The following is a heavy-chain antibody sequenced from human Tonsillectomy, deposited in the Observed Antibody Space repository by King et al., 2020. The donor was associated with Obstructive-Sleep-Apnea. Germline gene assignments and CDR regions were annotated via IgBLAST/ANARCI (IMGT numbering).Heavy chain of an antibody. J-gene: IGHJ4*02. CDR2: TYYRFKWYN. V-gene: IGHV6-1*01. Sequence: VQLQQSGPGLVKPSQTLSLTCSISGDRVSINRAGWNWFRQSPSRGLEWLGRTYYRFKWYNVYAVSVKSRITINPDTSKNQFSLQLNSVTPEDTAVYYCAREGGFIAAFLFDYWGQGTLVTVSS. CDR1: GDRVSINRAG. CDR3: AREGGFIAAFLFDY. D-gene: IGHD6-25*01.